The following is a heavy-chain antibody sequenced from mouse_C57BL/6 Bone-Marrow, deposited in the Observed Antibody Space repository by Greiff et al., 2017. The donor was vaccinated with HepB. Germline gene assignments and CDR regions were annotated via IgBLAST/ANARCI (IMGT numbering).Heavy chain of an antibody. CDR1: GYTFTDYY. CDR3: AELGHWYFDV. Sequence: EVQLQQSGPVLVKPGASVKMSCKASGYTFTDYYMNWVKQSHGKSLEWIGVINPYNGGTSYNQKFKGKATLTVDKSSSTAYMELNSLTSEDSAVYYCAELGHWYFDVWGTGTTVTVSS. J-gene: IGHJ1*03. V-gene: IGHV1-19*01. D-gene: IGHD4-1*01. CDR2: INPYNGGT.